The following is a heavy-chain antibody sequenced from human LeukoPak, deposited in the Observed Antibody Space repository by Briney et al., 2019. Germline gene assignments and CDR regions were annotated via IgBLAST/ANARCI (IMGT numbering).Heavy chain of an antibody. Sequence: GGSLRLSCATSGFTFSSYAFHWVRQAPGKGLEWVATMSFDVNNKYYADSVRGRFTISRDNSKNTLYLQMNSLRAEDTAVYSCARGFCTSSSCHNDYWGQGTLVTVYS. V-gene: IGHV3-30*04. CDR1: GFTFSSYA. J-gene: IGHJ4*02. CDR2: MSFDVNNK. CDR3: ARGFCTSSSCHNDY. D-gene: IGHD2-2*02.